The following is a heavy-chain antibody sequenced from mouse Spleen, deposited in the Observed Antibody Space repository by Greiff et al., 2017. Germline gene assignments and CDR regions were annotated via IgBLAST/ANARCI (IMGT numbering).Heavy chain of an antibody. D-gene: IGHD2-14*01. CDR1: GFNIKDDY. CDR2: IDPENGDT. V-gene: IGHV14-4*01. CDR3: TTGGVRRAWFAY. Sequence: VQLQQSGAELVRPGASVKLSCTASGFNIKDDYMHWVKQRPEQGLEWIGWIDPENGDTEYASKFQGKATITADTSSNTAYLQLSSLTSEDTAVYYCTTGGVRRAWFAYWGQGTLVTVSA. J-gene: IGHJ3*01.